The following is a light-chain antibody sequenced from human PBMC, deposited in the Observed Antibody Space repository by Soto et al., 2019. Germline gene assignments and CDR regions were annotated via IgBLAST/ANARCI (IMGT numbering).Light chain of an antibody. Sequence: EIVMTQSPATVSVSPGERATLSCRASQSVSSNLAWYQQKPGQAPRLLIYGASTRATGIPARFSGSGSGIEFTLTISSLQSEDFAVYYCQQYKSWPPWTFGQGTKVEIK. CDR3: QQYKSWPPWT. J-gene: IGKJ1*01. CDR1: QSVSSN. V-gene: IGKV3-15*01. CDR2: GAS.